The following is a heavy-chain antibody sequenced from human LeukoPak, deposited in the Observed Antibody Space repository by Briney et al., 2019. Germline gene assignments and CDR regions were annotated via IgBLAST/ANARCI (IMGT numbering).Heavy chain of an antibody. CDR2: IYYSGST. CDR3: ARQGPYSFDY. CDR1: GGSISSSSYY. V-gene: IGHV4-39*07. J-gene: IGHJ4*02. Sequence: SETLSLTCTVSGGSISSSSYYWGWIRQPPGKGLEWIGSIYYSGSTYYNPSLKSRVTISVDTSKNQFSLKLSSVTAADTAVYYCARQGPYSFDYWGQGTLVTVSS. D-gene: IGHD1-26*01.